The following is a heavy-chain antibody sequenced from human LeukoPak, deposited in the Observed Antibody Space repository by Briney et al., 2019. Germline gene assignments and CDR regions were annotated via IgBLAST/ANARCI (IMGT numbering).Heavy chain of an antibody. CDR2: ISSSSSYI. J-gene: IGHJ3*02. CDR1: GFTFSSYS. V-gene: IGHV3-21*01. D-gene: IGHD4-11*01. Sequence: PGGSLRLSCAASGFTFSSYSMNWVRQAPGKGLEWVSSISSSSSYIYYADSVKGRFTISRDNAKSSLYLQMNSLRAEDTAVYYCARSYGNYALGAFDIWGQGTMVTVSS. CDR3: ARSYGNYALGAFDI.